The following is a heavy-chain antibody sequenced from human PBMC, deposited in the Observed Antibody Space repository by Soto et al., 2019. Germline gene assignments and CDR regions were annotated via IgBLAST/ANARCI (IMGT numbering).Heavy chain of an antibody. CDR2: IYYSGST. CDR3: ARDRNQLLRIRDYYYYGMDV. CDR1: GGSISSGGYY. J-gene: IGHJ6*02. Sequence: SETLSLTCTVSGGSISSGGYYWSWIRQHPGKGLEWIGYIYYSGSTYYNPSLKSRVTISVDTSKNQFSLKLSSVTAADTAVYYCARDRNQLLRIRDYYYYGMDVWGQGTTVTVSS. D-gene: IGHD2-2*01. V-gene: IGHV4-31*03.